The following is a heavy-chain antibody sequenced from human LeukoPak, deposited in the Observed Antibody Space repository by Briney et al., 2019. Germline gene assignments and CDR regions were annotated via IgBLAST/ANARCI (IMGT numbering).Heavy chain of an antibody. J-gene: IGHJ4*02. CDR1: GFTFSSYS. V-gene: IGHV3-48*01. CDR3: ARAAFRGYDFWSGYHYYFDY. CDR2: ISSSSSTI. Sequence: GGSLRLSCAASGFTFSSYSMNWVRQAPGKGLEWVSYISSSSSTIYYADSVKGRFTISRDNAKNSLYLQMNSLRAEDTAVYYCARAAFRGYDFWSGYHYYFDYWGQGTLVTVSS. D-gene: IGHD3-3*01.